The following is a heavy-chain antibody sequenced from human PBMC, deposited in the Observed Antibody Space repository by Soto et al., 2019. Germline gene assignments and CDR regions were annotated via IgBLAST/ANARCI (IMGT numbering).Heavy chain of an antibody. CDR1: GFPFSTSG. D-gene: IGHD2-2*01. CDR3: AKGWFQLLKGGMVV. J-gene: IGHJ6*02. V-gene: IGHV3-30*18. Sequence: QVQLVESGGGVVQPGRSLRLSCAASGFPFSTSGMHWVRQAPGKGLEWVAIISYDGSKKYYADSVKGRFTISRDNSMNTLYLQMNRLRDEDTAVYYCAKGWFQLLKGGMVVWGQGTTVIVSS. CDR2: ISYDGSKK.